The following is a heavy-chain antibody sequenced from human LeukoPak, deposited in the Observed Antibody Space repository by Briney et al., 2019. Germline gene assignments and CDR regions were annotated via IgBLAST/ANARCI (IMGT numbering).Heavy chain of an antibody. CDR1: GFTFSSYG. CDR3: AKAPYGSGYNWFDP. J-gene: IGHJ5*02. Sequence: GGSLRLSCGASGFTFSSYGMHWVRQAPGKGLEWVAVISNDGSNKYYADSVKGRFTISRDNSKNTLYVQMNSLRAEDTAVYYCAKAPYGSGYNWFDPWGQGTLVTVSS. CDR2: ISNDGSNK. V-gene: IGHV3-30*18. D-gene: IGHD3-10*01.